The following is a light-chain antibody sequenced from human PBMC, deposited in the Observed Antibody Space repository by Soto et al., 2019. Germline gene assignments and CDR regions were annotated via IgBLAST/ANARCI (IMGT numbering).Light chain of an antibody. CDR1: SSNIGSNT. Sequence: QSVLTQPPSASGTPGQRVTISCSGSSSNIGSNTVNWYQQLPGTATKLLIYKNNQRPSGVPDRFSGSKSGTSASLAISGLQSEDEADYYCAAWDDSLNGQVIFGGGTKLTVL. V-gene: IGLV1-44*01. CDR3: AAWDDSLNGQVI. CDR2: KNN. J-gene: IGLJ2*01.